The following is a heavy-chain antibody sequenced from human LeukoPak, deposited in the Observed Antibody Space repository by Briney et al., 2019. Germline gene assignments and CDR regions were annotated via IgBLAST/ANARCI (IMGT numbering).Heavy chain of an antibody. J-gene: IGHJ3*02. Sequence: GGSLRLSCAASGFTFSSYAMSWVRQAPGKGLEWVSAISGSGGSTYYADSVKGRFTISRDNSKNTLYLQMNSLRAEDTAVYYCAKSFSTYYDDSSGYLGDAFDIWGQGTMVTVSS. CDR3: AKSFSTYYDDSSGYLGDAFDI. V-gene: IGHV3-23*01. CDR2: ISGSGGST. CDR1: GFTFSSYA. D-gene: IGHD3-22*01.